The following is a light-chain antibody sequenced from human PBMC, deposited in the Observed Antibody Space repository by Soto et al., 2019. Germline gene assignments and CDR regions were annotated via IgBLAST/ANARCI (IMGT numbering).Light chain of an antibody. CDR1: QTISSL. CDR2: KAS. CDR3: QQYNSYSLT. V-gene: IGKV1-5*03. J-gene: IGKJ1*01. Sequence: DIQMTQSPSTLSGSVGDRVTITCRASQTISSLLAWYQQKPGKAPKLLIYKASTLKSGVPSRFSGSGSGTEFPLTISSLQPDDFATYYCQQYNSYSLTFGQGTKVDIK.